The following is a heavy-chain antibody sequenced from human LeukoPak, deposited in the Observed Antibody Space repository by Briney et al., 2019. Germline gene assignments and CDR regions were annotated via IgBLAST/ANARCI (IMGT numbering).Heavy chain of an antibody. CDR1: GYTFTSYG. D-gene: IGHD4-23*01. V-gene: IGHV1-18*01. Sequence: GSVKVSCKASGYTFTSYGISWVRQAPGQGLEWMGWISTYNANTNYAQKLQDRVTMTTDTSTSTAYMELRSLRSDDTAVYYCARDLQGKANFDYWGQGTLVTVSS. CDR3: ARDLQGKANFDY. CDR2: ISTYNANT. J-gene: IGHJ4*02.